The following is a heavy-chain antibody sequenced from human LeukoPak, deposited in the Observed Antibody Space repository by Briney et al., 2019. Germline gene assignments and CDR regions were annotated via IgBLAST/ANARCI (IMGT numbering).Heavy chain of an antibody. CDR2: ISWDGGST. CDR1: GFTFDDYA. CDR3: AKDITPRGGGDYYYGMDV. J-gene: IGHJ6*02. D-gene: IGHD1-14*01. V-gene: IGHV3-43D*03. Sequence: GGSLRLSCAASGFTFDDYAMHWVRQAPGKGLEWVSLISWDGGSTYYADSVKGRFTISRDNSKNSLYLQMNSLRAEDTALYYCAKDITPRGGGDYYYGMDVWGQGTTVTVSS.